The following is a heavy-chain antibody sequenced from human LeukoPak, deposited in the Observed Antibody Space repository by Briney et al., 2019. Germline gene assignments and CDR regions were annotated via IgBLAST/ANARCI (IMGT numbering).Heavy chain of an antibody. CDR2: ISSSSSYI. D-gene: IGHD2-21*01. J-gene: IGHJ4*02. CDR3: AKAVYFDGGASAY. CDR1: GSTFSSYS. V-gene: IGHV3-21*04. Sequence: PGGSLTLSCAASGSTFSSYSMNWVRQAPGKGLEWVSSISSSSSYIYYADSVKGRFTISRDNSNTTLYLQMRSLRADDTAVYYCAKAVYFDGGASAYWGQGTRVIVSS.